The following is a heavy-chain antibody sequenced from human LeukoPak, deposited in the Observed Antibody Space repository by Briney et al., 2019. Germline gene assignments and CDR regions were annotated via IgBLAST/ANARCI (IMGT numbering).Heavy chain of an antibody. Sequence: GGSLRLSCAASGFTFSSYAMTWVRQAPGKGLEWVSTFSSSGGSTYYADSVKGRFTISRDSSKNTLFLQMNSLRAEDTAVYYCAKYCSGGNCYSGLYWGQGTLVTVYS. CDR2: FSSSGGST. J-gene: IGHJ4*02. D-gene: IGHD2-15*01. CDR1: GFTFSSYA. V-gene: IGHV3-23*01. CDR3: AKYCSGGNCYSGLY.